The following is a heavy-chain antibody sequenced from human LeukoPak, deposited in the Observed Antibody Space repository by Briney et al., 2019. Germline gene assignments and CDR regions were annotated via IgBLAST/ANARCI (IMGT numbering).Heavy chain of an antibody. J-gene: IGHJ3*02. Sequence: SETLSLTCTVSGGSISSSSYYWGWIRQPPGKGLEWIGSIYYSGSTYYNPSLKTRVPISVDTSKNQFSLKLSSVTAADTAVYYCARVVGSAFDIWGQGTMVTVSS. V-gene: IGHV4-39*01. CDR3: ARVVGSAFDI. CDR1: GGSISSSSYY. D-gene: IGHD2-15*01. CDR2: IYYSGST.